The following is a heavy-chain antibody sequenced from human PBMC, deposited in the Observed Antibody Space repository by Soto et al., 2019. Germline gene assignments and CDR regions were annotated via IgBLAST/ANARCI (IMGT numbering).Heavy chain of an antibody. D-gene: IGHD5-18*01. V-gene: IGHV1-69*02. CDR3: ARHVEYSYGYGRDY. CDR1: GGTFSIYT. CDR2: IIPILGIA. Sequence: QVQLVKSGAEVKKPGSSVKVSCKASGGTFSIYTISWVLQAPGQGIKWMGRIIPILGIANYAQKFQGRVTITADKSTSTAYMELSSLRSEDTAVYYCARHVEYSYGYGRDYWGQGTLVTVSS. J-gene: IGHJ4*02.